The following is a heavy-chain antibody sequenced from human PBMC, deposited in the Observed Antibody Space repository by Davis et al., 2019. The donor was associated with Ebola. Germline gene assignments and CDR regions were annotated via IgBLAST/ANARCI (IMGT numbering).Heavy chain of an antibody. J-gene: IGHJ4*02. V-gene: IGHV4-59*01. CDR1: GGSISSYY. D-gene: IGHD4-17*01. CDR2: IYYSGST. Sequence: PGGSLRLSCTVSGGSISSYYWSWIRQPPGKGLEWIGYIYYSGSTNYNPSLKSRVTISVDTSKNQFSLKLSSVTAADTAVYYCARDLRDYGDYDLHVFDYWGQGTLVTVSS. CDR3: ARDLRDYGDYDLHVFDY.